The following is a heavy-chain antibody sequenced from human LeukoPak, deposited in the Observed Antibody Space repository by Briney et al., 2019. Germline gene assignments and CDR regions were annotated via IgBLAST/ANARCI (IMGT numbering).Heavy chain of an antibody. CDR1: GFKFSIYS. V-gene: IGHV3-48*02. CDR3: ARSVEGSFDY. J-gene: IGHJ4*02. Sequence: GGSLRLSCAASGFKFSIYSMTWVRQAPGKGLEWVSYITSDTKTIYYASSVKGRFTISRDNARNSVSLQMDSLRHEDTAVYYCARSVEGSFDYWGQGILVAVSS. D-gene: IGHD3-3*01. CDR2: ITSDTKTI.